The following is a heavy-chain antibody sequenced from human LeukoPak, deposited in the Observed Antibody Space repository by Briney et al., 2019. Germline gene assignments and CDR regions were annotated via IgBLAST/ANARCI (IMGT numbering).Heavy chain of an antibody. CDR2: IYYSGST. CDR3: ARDFDPYDYVRGSYRYDDFPH. V-gene: IGHV4-39*07. D-gene: IGHD3-16*02. J-gene: IGHJ4*02. Sequence: PGGSLRLSCAASGFTFNSYSMNWVRQPPGKGLEWIGSIYYSGSTYYNPSLKSRVTISVDTSKNQFSLKLSSVTAADTAVYYCARDFDPYDYVRGSYRYDDFPHWGQGTLVTVSS. CDR1: GFTFNSYS.